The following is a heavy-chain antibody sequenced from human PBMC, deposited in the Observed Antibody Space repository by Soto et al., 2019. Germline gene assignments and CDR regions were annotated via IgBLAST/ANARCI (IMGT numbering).Heavy chain of an antibody. CDR3: AKLRTAVCCGGKDS. D-gene: IGHD3-16*01. Sequence: EVHLMESGGDLVQPGGSLRLSCAASGFTFRNYAMSWVRQAPGRGLEWVAGISDSGATTYYADSVKGRFTISRDTSRNTLYLQMSSLRAEDTAMYYCAKLRTAVCCGGKDSWGQGTMVTVSS. J-gene: IGHJ4*02. V-gene: IGHV3-23*01. CDR1: GFTFRNYA. CDR2: ISDSGATT.